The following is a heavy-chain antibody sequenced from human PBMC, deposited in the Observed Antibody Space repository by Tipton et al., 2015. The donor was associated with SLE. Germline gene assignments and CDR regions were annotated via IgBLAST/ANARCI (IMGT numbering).Heavy chain of an antibody. J-gene: IGHJ5*02. V-gene: IGHV4-59*01. Sequence: TLSLTCTVSGGSIRSYNWNWIRQPPGKGLEWIGFIHYNGSTNYNPSLMSRVTTSVDTSKNKFSLKLSSVTATDTAVYYCASGGIVAREDWFHPWGQGTLVTVSS. D-gene: IGHD2/OR15-2a*01. CDR1: GGSIRSYN. CDR3: ASGGIVAREDWFHP. CDR2: IHYNGST.